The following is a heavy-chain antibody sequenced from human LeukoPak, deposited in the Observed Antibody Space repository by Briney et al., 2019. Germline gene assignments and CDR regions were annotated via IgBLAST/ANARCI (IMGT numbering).Heavy chain of an antibody. J-gene: IGHJ4*02. CDR1: GFTFGSYS. V-gene: IGHV3-48*02. CDR2: ISGGSGTI. Sequence: GGTLRLSCAASGFTFGSYSMIWVRQAPGKGLEWISYISGGSGTINYADSVKGRFTVSRDNAKNSLYLQMNSLRDEDTAVYSCARVRSGYDFDYWSQGTLVTVSS. D-gene: IGHD3-10*01. CDR3: ARVRSGYDFDY.